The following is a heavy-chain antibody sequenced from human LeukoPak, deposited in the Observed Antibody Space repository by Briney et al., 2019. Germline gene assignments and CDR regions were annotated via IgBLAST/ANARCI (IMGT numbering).Heavy chain of an antibody. V-gene: IGHV3-66*02. J-gene: IGHJ3*02. Sequence: GGSLRLSCTASGFTVSSNYMSWVRQAPGKGLEWVSVIYSGGSTYYADSVKGRFTISRDNSKNTLYLQMNSLRAEDTAVYYCARGPPYYDILTGPPLDAFDIWGQGTMVTVSS. CDR3: ARGPPYYDILTGPPLDAFDI. D-gene: IGHD3-9*01. CDR2: IYSGGST. CDR1: GFTVSSNY.